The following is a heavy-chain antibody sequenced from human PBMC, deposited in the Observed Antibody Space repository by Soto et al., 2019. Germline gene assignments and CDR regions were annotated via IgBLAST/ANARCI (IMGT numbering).Heavy chain of an antibody. CDR3: ARERTDYYYGMDV. Sequence: PSETLSLTCTVSGGSISSYYWSWIRQPPGKGLEWIGYIYYSGSTNYNPSLKSRVTISVDTSKNQFSLKLSSVTAADTAVYYCARERTDYYYGMDVWGQGTTVTVSS. CDR2: IYYSGST. D-gene: IGHD1-1*01. CDR1: GGSISSYY. V-gene: IGHV4-59*01. J-gene: IGHJ6*02.